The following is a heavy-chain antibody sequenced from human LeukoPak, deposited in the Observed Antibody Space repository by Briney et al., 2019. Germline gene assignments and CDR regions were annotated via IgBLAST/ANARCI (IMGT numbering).Heavy chain of an antibody. CDR2: INPNSGGT. D-gene: IGHD5/OR15-5a*01. V-gene: IGHV1-2*02. CDR1: GYTFTGYY. CDR3: ARDHLRQIYYYYYYYMDV. Sequence: GASVKVSCKASGYTFTGYYMHWVRQAPGQGLEWMGWINPNSGGTNYAQKFKGRVTMTRDTSISTAYMELSRLRSDDTAVYYCARDHLRQIYYYYYYYMDVWGKGTTVTISS. J-gene: IGHJ6*03.